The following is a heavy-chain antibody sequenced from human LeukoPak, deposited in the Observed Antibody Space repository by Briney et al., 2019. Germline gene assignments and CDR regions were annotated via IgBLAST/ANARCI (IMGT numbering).Heavy chain of an antibody. CDR3: ARGEVGVPAAIRFGAFDI. D-gene: IGHD2-2*01. CDR2: INPNSGGT. V-gene: IGHV1-2*04. Sequence: ASVKVSCKASGYTFTGYYMHWVRQAPGQGLEWMGWINPNSGGTNYAQKFQGWVTMTRDTSISTAYMELSRLRSDDTAVYYCARGEVGVPAAIRFGAFDIWGQGTMVTVSS. J-gene: IGHJ3*02. CDR1: GYTFTGYY.